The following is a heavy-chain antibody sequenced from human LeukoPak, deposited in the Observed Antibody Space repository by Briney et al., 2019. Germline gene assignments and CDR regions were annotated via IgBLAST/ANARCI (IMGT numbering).Heavy chain of an antibody. CDR3: ASGTDYDFWSGYYTGNAFDI. V-gene: IGHV1-69*13. CDR1: GGTFSSYA. CDR2: IIPIFGTA. Sequence: GASVKVSCKASGGTFSSYAISWVRQAPGQGLEWMGGIIPIFGTANYAQKFQGRVTITADESTSTAYMELNSLRAEDTAVYYCASGTDYDFWSGYYTGNAFDIWGQGAMVTVSS. J-gene: IGHJ3*02. D-gene: IGHD3-3*01.